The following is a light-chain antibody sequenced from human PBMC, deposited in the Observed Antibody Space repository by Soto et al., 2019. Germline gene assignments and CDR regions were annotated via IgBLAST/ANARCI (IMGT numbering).Light chain of an antibody. CDR1: QSISSY. Sequence: EIVLTQSPATLSLSPGERATLSCRASQSISSYLGWYQQKPGQAPRLLIYDASNRAAGIPARFSGSGSGTDVTLTLSSLEPEDFAVYYCQQRSNWPLTFGGGTKVEIK. CDR2: DAS. CDR3: QQRSNWPLT. J-gene: IGKJ4*01. V-gene: IGKV3-11*01.